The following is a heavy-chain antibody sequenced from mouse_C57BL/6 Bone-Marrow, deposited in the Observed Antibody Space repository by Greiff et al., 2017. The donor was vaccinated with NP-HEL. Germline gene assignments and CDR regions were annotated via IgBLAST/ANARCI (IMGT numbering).Heavy chain of an antibody. V-gene: IGHV1-54*01. CDR2: INPGSGGT. CDR3: ARGPFAY. CDR1: GYAFTNYL. J-gene: IGHJ3*01. Sequence: VKLQQSGAELVRPGTSVKVSCKASGYAFTNYLIEWVKQRPGQGLEWIGVINPGSGGTNYNEKFKGKATLTADKSSSTAYMQLSSLTSEDSAVYFCARGPFAYGGQGTLVTVSA.